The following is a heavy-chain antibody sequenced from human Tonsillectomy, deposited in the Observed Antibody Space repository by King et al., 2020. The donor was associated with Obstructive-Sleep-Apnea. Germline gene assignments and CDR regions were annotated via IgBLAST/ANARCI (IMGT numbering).Heavy chain of an antibody. CDR3: AREYSYDTSGYPN. V-gene: IGHV3-23*04. J-gene: IGHJ4*02. CDR2: ISGSGGST. CDR1: GFTFSSYV. D-gene: IGHD3-22*01. Sequence: VQLVESGGGLGQPGGSLRLSCAASGFTFSSYVLSWVRQAPGKGLEWVSSISGSGGSTPYADSVKGRFTISRDNSKDTRYLQMSSLRAEDTATYYCAREYSYDTSGYPNWGQGTLVTVSS.